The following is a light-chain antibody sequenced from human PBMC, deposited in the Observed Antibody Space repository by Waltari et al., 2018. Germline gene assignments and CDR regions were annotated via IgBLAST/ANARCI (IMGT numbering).Light chain of an antibody. V-gene: IGLV1-47*02. CDR1: SSNIGSNY. CDR2: TND. CDR3: AAWDDTLSAVV. Sequence: QSVLTQPPSTSGTPGQRVTISCSGSSSNIGSNYVYWYQHLPGTAPKLRIYTNDLRPSGVPYLFSGSKSGTSASLAISGLQSDDESDYFCAAWDDTLSAVVFGGGTKLTVL. J-gene: IGLJ2*01.